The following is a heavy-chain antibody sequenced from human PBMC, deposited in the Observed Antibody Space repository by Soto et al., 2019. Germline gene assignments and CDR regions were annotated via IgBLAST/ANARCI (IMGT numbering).Heavy chain of an antibody. V-gene: IGHV4-4*07. Sequence: SETLSLTCTVSRASIYTYSWTWIRQPAGKGLQWIGHIYSSGSANYSPSLKSRVSMSVDSSKNQISLKLSSVTAADTAFYYCANIVGANEYWDQGTLVNVFS. CDR1: RASIYTYS. J-gene: IGHJ4*02. D-gene: IGHD1-26*01. CDR2: IYSSGSA. CDR3: ANIVGANEY.